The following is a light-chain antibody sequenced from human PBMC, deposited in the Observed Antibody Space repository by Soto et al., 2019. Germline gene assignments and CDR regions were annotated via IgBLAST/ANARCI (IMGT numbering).Light chain of an antibody. J-gene: IGLJ1*01. CDR3: SSYAGSNNFV. V-gene: IGLV2-8*01. CDR1: SSGVGGYNY. CDR2: EAS. Sequence: QSALTQPPSASGSPGQSVTISCTGTSSGVGGYNYVSWYQQHPGKAPKLMIYEASKRPSGVPDRFSGSKSGNTASLTVSGLQAEDEADYYCSSYAGSNNFVFGTGTRSPS.